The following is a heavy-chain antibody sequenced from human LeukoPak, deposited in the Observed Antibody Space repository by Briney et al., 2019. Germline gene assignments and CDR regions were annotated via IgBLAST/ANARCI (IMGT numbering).Heavy chain of an antibody. CDR3: ARGGQIYDYVWGSYLEF. CDR2: INPSSGAT. V-gene: IGHV1-2*02. D-gene: IGHD3-16*02. J-gene: IGHJ4*02. CDR1: GYTFTGYY. Sequence: ASVKVSCKASGYTFTGYYIHWVRQAPGQGLEWMGWINPSSGATNSAQKFLGRVTTTRDTSMSTAYMELSSLTSDDTAGYYCARGGQIYDYVWGSYLEFWGQGTLVTVSS.